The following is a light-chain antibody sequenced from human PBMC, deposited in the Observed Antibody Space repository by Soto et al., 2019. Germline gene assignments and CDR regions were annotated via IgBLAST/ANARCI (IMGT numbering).Light chain of an antibody. CDR2: GAS. J-gene: IGKJ1*01. V-gene: IGKV3-20*01. CDR1: QSVSSSY. Sequence: EIVLTQSPGTLSLSPGERATLSCRASQSVSSSYLAWYQQKPGQAPRPLIYGASSRATGIPDRFSASGSGTDFTLTISRLEPEDFAVYYCQQYGSSPRTFGQGTKVDIK. CDR3: QQYGSSPRT.